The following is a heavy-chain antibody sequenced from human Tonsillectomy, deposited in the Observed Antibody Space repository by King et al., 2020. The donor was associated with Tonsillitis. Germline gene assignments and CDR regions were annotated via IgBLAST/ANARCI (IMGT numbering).Heavy chain of an antibody. D-gene: IGHD1-26*01. J-gene: IGHJ5*01. CDR1: GFMFSDYG. Sequence: VQLVESGGGLVQPGGSLRLSCAASGFMFSDYGMNWVRQAPGKGLEWISYIGGSSSFVHNADSVKGRFTISRDDAKNSLYLQMNSLRAEDTAVYFCARGRVGADNWFDSWGQGTLVTVSS. V-gene: IGHV3-48*01. CDR3: ARGRVGADNWFDS. CDR2: IGGSSSFV.